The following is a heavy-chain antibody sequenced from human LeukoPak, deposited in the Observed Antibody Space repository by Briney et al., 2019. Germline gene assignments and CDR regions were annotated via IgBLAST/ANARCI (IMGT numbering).Heavy chain of an antibody. CDR1: GGTFSSYA. CDR2: IIPILGIA. CDR3: ARENLGSYGRGASDI. Sequence: GSSVKVSCKASGGTFSSYAISWVRQAPGQGLEWMGRIIPILGIANYAQKFQGRVTITADKSTSTAYMELSSLRSDDTAVYYCARENLGSYGRGASDIWGQGTMVTVSS. V-gene: IGHV1-69*04. J-gene: IGHJ3*02. D-gene: IGHD1-26*01.